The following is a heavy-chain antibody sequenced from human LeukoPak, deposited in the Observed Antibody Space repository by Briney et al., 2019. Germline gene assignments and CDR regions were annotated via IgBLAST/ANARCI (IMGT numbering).Heavy chain of an antibody. J-gene: IGHJ4*02. Sequence: PLASVKVSCKASGYTFTGYYMHWVRQAPGQGLEWMGWINPNSGGTNYAQKFQGRVTMTRDTSISTAYMELGRLRSDDTAVYYCARARGGQWLVLGYWGQGTLVTVSS. CDR3: ARARGGQWLVLGY. CDR1: GYTFTGYY. D-gene: IGHD6-19*01. V-gene: IGHV1-2*02. CDR2: INPNSGGT.